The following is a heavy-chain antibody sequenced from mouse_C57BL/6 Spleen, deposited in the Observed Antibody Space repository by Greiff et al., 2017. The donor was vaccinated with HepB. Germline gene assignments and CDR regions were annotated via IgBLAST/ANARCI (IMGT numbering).Heavy chain of an antibody. J-gene: IGHJ3*01. Sequence: VQLVEPGPGLVAPSQSLSISCTASGFSFTSYGVHWVRQPPGKGLEWLGVIWGGRSTNYNSALMSRLSISKDNSKSQVFLKMNSLQTDDTAMYYCAKQGHYYGSSSPFAYWGQGTLVTVSA. D-gene: IGHD1-1*01. V-gene: IGHV2-9*01. CDR2: IWGGRST. CDR3: AKQGHYYGSSSPFAY. CDR1: GFSFTSYG.